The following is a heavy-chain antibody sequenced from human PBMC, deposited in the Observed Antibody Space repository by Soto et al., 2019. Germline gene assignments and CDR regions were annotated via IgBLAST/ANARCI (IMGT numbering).Heavy chain of an antibody. CDR3: AREGRSSSTWIKEFDP. CDR2: IYYSGSS. J-gene: IGHJ5*02. V-gene: IGHV4-59*01. CDR1: GGSISSYY. D-gene: IGHD6-13*01. Sequence: QVQLQESGPGLVKPSETLSLTCTVSGGSISSYYWSWIRQPPGKGLEWIGYIYYSGSSNYNPSLKSRVTIAVDTSKNQFSLKLSAGTAADTPVYYCAREGRSSSTWIKEFDPWGQGTLVTVSS.